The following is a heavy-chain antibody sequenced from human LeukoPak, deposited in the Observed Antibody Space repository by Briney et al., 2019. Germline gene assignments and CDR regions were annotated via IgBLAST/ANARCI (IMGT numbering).Heavy chain of an antibody. CDR1: GFXFSSYA. V-gene: IGHV3-23*01. Sequence: GGSLRLSCAASGFXFSSYAISWVRQAPGKGLEWVSSISDSGVTTYYADSVKGRFTISRDNSKKSLYLQMNSLRAEDTAVYYCAKSPPDYWGQGTLVTVSS. CDR2: ISDSGVTT. CDR3: AKSPPDY. J-gene: IGHJ4*02.